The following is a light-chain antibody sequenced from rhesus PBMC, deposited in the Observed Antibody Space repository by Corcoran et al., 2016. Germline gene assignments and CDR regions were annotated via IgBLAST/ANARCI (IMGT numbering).Light chain of an antibody. CDR3: LQHKSYPRT. CDR2: TAS. Sequence: GDTVTITCRASQDISRYLNWFQQKPGTAPKLLIYTASSLESGVPSRFSGSGSGTEFNLTISSLQPEDFASYYCLQHKSYPRTFGQGTKVEIK. CDR1: QDISRY. V-gene: IGKV1-28*02. J-gene: IGKJ1*01.